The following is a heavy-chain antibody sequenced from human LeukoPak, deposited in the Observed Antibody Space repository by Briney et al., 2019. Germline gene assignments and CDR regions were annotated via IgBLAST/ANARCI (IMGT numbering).Heavy chain of an antibody. V-gene: IGHV4-34*01. J-gene: IGHJ4*02. CDR1: GGSFSGYY. D-gene: IGHD3-9*01. Sequence: SETLSLTCAVYGGSFSGYYWSWIRQPPGKGLEWIGEINHSGSTNYNPSLKSRVTISVDTSKNQFSLKLSSVTAADTAVYYCARSYYDILTGYYNPLLFDYWGQGTLVTVSS. CDR2: INHSGST. CDR3: ARSYYDILTGYYNPLLFDY.